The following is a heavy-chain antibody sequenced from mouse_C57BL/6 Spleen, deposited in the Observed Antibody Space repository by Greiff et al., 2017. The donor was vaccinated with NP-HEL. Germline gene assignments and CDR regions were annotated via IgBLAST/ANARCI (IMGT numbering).Heavy chain of an antibody. D-gene: IGHD2-3*01. CDR2: ISSGGSYT. CDR3: ARHPIDYDGWGDY. Sequence: VQLKESGGDLVKPGGSLKLSCAASGFTFSSYGMSWVRQTPDKRLEWVATISSGGSYTYYPDSVKGRFTISRDNAKNTLYLQMSSLKSEDTAMYACARHPIDYDGWGDYWGQGTSVTVSS. CDR1: GFTFSSYG. J-gene: IGHJ4*01. V-gene: IGHV5-6*01.